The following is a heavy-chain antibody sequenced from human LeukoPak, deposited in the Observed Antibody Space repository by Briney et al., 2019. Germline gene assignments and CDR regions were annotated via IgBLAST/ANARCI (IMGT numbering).Heavy chain of an antibody. V-gene: IGHV4-34*01. J-gene: IGHJ4*02. CDR3: ERRERVVITTNYYFDY. D-gene: IGHD3-22*01. CDR1: GGSFSGYY. Sequence: SETLSLTCAVYGGSFSGYYWSWIRQPPGKGLEWIGEINHSGSTNYNPSLKSRVTISVDTSKNQFSLKLSSVTAADTAVYYCERRERVVITTNYYFDYWGQGTLVTVSS. CDR2: INHSGST.